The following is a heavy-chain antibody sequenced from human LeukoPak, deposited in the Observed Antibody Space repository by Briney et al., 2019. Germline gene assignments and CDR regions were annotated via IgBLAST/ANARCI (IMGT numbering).Heavy chain of an antibody. J-gene: IGHJ4*02. V-gene: IGHV3-23*01. CDR3: AKDGRDNSGSYWGGFDY. CDR2: ISGSGGST. Sequence: PGGSLRLSCAASGFPLSSYSINWVRQAPGKGLEWVSAISGSGGSTYYADSVKGRFTISRDNSKNTLYLQMNSLRAEDTAVYYCAKDGRDNSGSYWGGFDYWGQGTLVTVSS. CDR1: GFPLSSYS. D-gene: IGHD1-26*01.